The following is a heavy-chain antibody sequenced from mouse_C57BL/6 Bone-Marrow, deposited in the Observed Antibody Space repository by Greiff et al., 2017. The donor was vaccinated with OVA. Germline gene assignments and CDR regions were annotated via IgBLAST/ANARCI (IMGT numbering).Heavy chain of an antibody. Sequence: DVKLVESGGGLVKPGGSLKLSCAASGFTFSDYGMHWVRQAPEKGLEWVAYISSGSSTIYYADTVKGRFTISRDNAKNTLFLQMTSLRSEDTAMYYCARGDYGSSYYWGQGTTLTVSS. J-gene: IGHJ2*01. D-gene: IGHD1-1*01. CDR1: GFTFSDYG. CDR3: ARGDYGSSYY. V-gene: IGHV5-17*01. CDR2: ISSGSSTI.